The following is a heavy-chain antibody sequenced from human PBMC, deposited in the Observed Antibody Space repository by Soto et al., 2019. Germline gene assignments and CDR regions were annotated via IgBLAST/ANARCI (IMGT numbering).Heavy chain of an antibody. CDR3: ASDEGIWFGELLTYFDY. D-gene: IGHD3-10*01. Sequence: PGGSLRLSCAASGFTFSDYYMSWIRQAPGKGLEWVSYISSSGSTIYYADSVKSRFTISRDNAKNSLYLQMNSLRAEDTAVYYCASDEGIWFGELLTYFDYWGQGTLVTVSS. CDR1: GFTFSDYY. J-gene: IGHJ4*02. V-gene: IGHV3-11*01. CDR2: ISSSGSTI.